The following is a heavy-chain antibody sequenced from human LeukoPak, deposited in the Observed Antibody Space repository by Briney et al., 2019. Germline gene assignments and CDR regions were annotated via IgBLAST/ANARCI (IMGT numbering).Heavy chain of an antibody. J-gene: IGHJ1*01. Sequence: GRSLRLSCAASGFTFSSYAMHWVRQAPGKGLEWVAVISYDGSNKYYADSVKGRFTISRDNSKNTLYLQMNSLRAEDTAVYYCTRDRDTVIIPEHFHHWGQGTLVTVSS. D-gene: IGHD3-3*01. V-gene: IGHV3-30*04. CDR1: GFTFSSYA. CDR2: ISYDGSNK. CDR3: TRDRDTVIIPEHFHH.